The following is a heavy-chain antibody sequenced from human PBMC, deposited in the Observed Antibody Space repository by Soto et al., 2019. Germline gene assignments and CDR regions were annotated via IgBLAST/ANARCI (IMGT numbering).Heavy chain of an antibody. V-gene: IGHV1-69*06. CDR2: IIPDYQRP. Sequence: QVQLVQSGPEVKKPGSSVKVSCKASGGTFHSYSINWVRQAPAQGLEWVGGIIPDYQRPNYAQKFQGRVTMTADKSTGTAYMDLSSLRSEDTAVYFCARDPSNDYGADTFDYWGQGTLVTVSS. CDR3: ARDPSNDYGADTFDY. CDR1: GGTFHSYS. D-gene: IGHD4-17*01. J-gene: IGHJ4*02.